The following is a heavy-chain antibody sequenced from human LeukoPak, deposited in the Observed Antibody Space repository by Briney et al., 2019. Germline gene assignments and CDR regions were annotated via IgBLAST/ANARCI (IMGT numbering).Heavy chain of an antibody. D-gene: IGHD3-10*01. V-gene: IGHV5-51*01. CDR3: ARLPDYYGSGNYWNTYFDY. CDR1: GYSFTTYW. CDR2: IYPGDSDT. J-gene: IGHJ4*02. Sequence: GESLKISCKGSGYSFTTYWIGWVRQMPGKGLEWMGIIYPGDSDTRYSPSFQGQVTVSADKSITTAYLQWSSLKASDTAMYYCARLPDYYGSGNYWNTYFDYWGQGTLVTVSS.